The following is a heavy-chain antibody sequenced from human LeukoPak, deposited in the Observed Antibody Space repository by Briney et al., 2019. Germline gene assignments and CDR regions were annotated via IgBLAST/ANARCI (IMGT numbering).Heavy chain of an antibody. J-gene: IGHJ4*02. Sequence: PGRSLRLSCAASGFTFSSYAMHWVRQAPDKGLEWVAIISYDGNNKYYADSVKGRFTISRDSSKNTLYLQLNSLRAEDTAVYYCATGNYNRPFDYWGQGTLVTVSS. CDR3: ATGNYNRPFDY. D-gene: IGHD1-7*01. CDR2: ISYDGNNK. V-gene: IGHV3-30*04. CDR1: GFTFSSYA.